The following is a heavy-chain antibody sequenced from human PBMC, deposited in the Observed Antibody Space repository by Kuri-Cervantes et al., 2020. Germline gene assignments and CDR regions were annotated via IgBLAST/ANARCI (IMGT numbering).Heavy chain of an antibody. CDR1: GFTFSSYG. D-gene: IGHD2-2*03. J-gene: IGHJ6*02. CDR2: ISYDGSNK. V-gene: IGHV3-30*03. Sequence: LSLTCAASGFTFSSYGMHWVRQAPGKGLEWVAVISYDGSNKYYADSVKGRFTISRDNSKNTLYLQMNSLRAEDTAVYYCARDDGLDGMDVWGQGTTVTVSS. CDR3: ARDDGLDGMDV.